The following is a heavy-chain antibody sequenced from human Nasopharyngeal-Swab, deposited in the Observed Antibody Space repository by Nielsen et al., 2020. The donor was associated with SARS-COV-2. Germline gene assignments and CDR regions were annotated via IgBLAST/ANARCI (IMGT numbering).Heavy chain of an antibody. CDR2: IYYSGST. V-gene: IGHV4-30-4*01. Sequence: WIRQPPGKGLEWIGYIYYSGSTYYNPSLKSRVTISVDTSKNQFSLKLSSVTAADTAVYYCARAVVWVGAAPGAVWGYFDYWGQGTLVTVSS. J-gene: IGHJ4*02. CDR3: ARAVVWVGAAPGAVWGYFDY. D-gene: IGHD2-15*01.